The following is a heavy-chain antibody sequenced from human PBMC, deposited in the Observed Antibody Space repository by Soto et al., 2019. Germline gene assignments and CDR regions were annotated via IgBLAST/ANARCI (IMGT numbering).Heavy chain of an antibody. CDR1: GFTFSSYG. Sequence: GGSLRLSCAASGFTFSSYGMHWVRQAPGKGLEWVAVIWYDGSNKYYADSVKGRFTISRDNSKNTLYLQMNSLRAEDTAVYYCARDYCSGGSCYPRDAFDIWGQGTMVTVSS. CDR3: ARDYCSGGSCYPRDAFDI. J-gene: IGHJ3*02. CDR2: IWYDGSNK. V-gene: IGHV3-33*01. D-gene: IGHD2-15*01.